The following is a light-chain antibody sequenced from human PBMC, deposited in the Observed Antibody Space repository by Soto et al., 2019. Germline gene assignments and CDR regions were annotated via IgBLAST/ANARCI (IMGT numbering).Light chain of an antibody. V-gene: IGLV1-47*01. CDR2: RND. J-gene: IGLJ2*01. CDR1: RSNIGSNY. Sequence: QSVLTQPPSASGTPGQRLTISCSGTRSNIGSNYVYWYQQLPGTAPKILIYRNDQRPSGVSDRFSGSKSGTSVSLAISGLRPEDEADYYCASWDDSLSGLAFGGGTKLTVL. CDR3: ASWDDSLSGLA.